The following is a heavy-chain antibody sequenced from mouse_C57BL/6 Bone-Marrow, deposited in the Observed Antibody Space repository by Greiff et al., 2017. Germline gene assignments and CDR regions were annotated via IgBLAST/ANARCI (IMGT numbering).Heavy chain of an antibody. J-gene: IGHJ1*03. D-gene: IGHD1-1*01. CDR3: ARRGYYGSIFYWYFDV. V-gene: IGHV5-6*01. CDR1: GFTFSSYA. CDR2: ISDGGSYT. Sequence: EVQRVESGGGLVKPGGSLKLSCAASGFTFSSYAMSWVRQTPEKRLEWVATISDGGSYTYYPDSVKGRFTISRDNAKNTLYLQMSSLKSEDTAMYYCARRGYYGSIFYWYFDVWGTGTTVTVSS.